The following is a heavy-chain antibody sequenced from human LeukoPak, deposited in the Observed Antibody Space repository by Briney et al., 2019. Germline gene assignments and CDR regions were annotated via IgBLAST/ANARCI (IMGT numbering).Heavy chain of an antibody. CDR1: EFTFSSYW. V-gene: IGHV3-21*01. CDR2: ISSSSSYI. Sequence: PGGSLRLSCAASEFTFSSYWMSWVRQAPGKGLEWVSSISSSSSYIYYADSVKGRFTISRDNAKNSLYLQMNSLRAEDTAVYYCARDPSGGYGTGTTIGGDYWGQGTLVTVSS. CDR3: ARDPSGGYGTGTTIGGDY. J-gene: IGHJ4*02. D-gene: IGHD1-7*01.